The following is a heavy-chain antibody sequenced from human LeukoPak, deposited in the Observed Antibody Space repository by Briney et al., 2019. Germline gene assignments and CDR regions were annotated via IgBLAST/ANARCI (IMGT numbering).Heavy chain of an antibody. V-gene: IGHV2-26*01. D-gene: IGHD6-19*01. Sequence: SGPTLVNPTETLTLTCTVSGFSLSNARMGVSWIRQPPGEALEWLAHIFSNDENSYSTSLKSRLTISKDTSKSQVVLTMTSMDPVDTATYYCARIQYTSGWTFDYWGQGTLVTVSS. CDR1: GFSLSNARMG. CDR2: IFSNDEN. CDR3: ARIQYTSGWTFDY. J-gene: IGHJ4*02.